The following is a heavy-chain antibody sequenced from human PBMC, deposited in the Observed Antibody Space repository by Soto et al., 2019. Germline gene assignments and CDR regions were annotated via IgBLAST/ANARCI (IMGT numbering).Heavy chain of an antibody. V-gene: IGHV3-9*01. CDR3: ARVSSGYSPLY. J-gene: IGHJ4*02. D-gene: IGHD3-22*01. CDR2: ITWNTGRK. CDR1: GFTFDDYA. Sequence: GGSLRLSCAASGFTFDDYAMHWVRQAPGKGLQWVSGITWNTGRKAYADSVKGRFTISRDNVKSFLYLQMNSLRAEDTAVYYCARVSSGYSPLYWGQGTLVTVSS.